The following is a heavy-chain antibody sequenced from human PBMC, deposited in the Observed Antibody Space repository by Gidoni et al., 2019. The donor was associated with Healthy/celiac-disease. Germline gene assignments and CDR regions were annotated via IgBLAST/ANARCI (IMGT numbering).Heavy chain of an antibody. J-gene: IGHJ3*02. CDR2: ISWNSGSI. Sequence: EVQLVESGGGLVQPGRSLILSCSASGFPFDDYAMHWVRQAPGKGLEWVSGISWNSGSIGYEDSVKGRFTISRDNAKNSLYLQMNSLRAEDTALYYCAKEGTGTFYAFDIWGQGTMVTVSS. V-gene: IGHV3-9*01. D-gene: IGHD3-9*01. CDR3: AKEGTGTFYAFDI. CDR1: GFPFDDYA.